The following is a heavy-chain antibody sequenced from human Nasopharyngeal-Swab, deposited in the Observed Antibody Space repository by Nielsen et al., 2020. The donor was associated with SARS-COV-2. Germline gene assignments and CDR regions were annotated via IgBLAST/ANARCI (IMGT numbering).Heavy chain of an antibody. CDR1: GFTFSSYG. D-gene: IGHD6-19*01. Sequence: GGSLRLSCAASGFTFSSYGMHWVRQAPGKGLEWVAVIWYDGSNKYYADSVKGRFTISRDNSKNTLYLQMNSLRAEDTAVYYCARDKERAGYSSGWYGLGGQRTLVTVSS. CDR3: ARDKERAGYSSGWYGL. V-gene: IGHV3-33*01. J-gene: IGHJ4*02. CDR2: IWYDGSNK.